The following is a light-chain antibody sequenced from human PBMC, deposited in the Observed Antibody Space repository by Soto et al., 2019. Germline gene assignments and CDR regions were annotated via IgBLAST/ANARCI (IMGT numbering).Light chain of an antibody. J-gene: IGKJ1*01. CDR3: QQYGGSVPWT. V-gene: IGKV3-20*01. CDR2: GAS. Sequence: EVVLTQSPGTLSLSPGERATVSCRASQTISRNYLAWYQKKPGQAPRLLMYGASTRATGIPDRFTGSGSGTDFTLTITRLEPEDFAVYYCQQYGGSVPWTVGQGTKVDIK. CDR1: QTISRNY.